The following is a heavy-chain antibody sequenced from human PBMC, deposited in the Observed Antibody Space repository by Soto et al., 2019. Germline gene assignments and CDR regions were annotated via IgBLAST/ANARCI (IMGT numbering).Heavy chain of an antibody. J-gene: IGHJ6*02. V-gene: IGHV5-10-1*01. Sequence: PGESLKISCKGAGDSFTNYWISWVRQMPGKGLEWMGRIDPSDSYTNYSPSFQGHVTISADKSISTAYLQWSSLKASDTAMYYCARLGSSPPHGMDVWGQGTTVTVSS. CDR3: ARLGSSPPHGMDV. CDR2: IDPSDSYT. D-gene: IGHD6-6*01. CDR1: GDSFTNYW.